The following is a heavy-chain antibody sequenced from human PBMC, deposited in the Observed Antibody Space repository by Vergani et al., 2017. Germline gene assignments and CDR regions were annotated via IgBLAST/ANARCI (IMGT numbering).Heavy chain of an antibody. J-gene: IGHJ5*02. CDR3: ARDLSAVPDVNWFDP. Sequence: QVHLVQSGAEVKQPGTSVKVSCKASGYTFSDYYMHWVRQAPGQGLEWMGWINPNSGGTNYAQKFQGRVTMTRDTSISTAYMELSRLRSDDTAVYYCARDLSAVPDVNWFDPWGQGTLVTVSS. D-gene: IGHD2-2*01. CDR2: INPNSGGT. V-gene: IGHV1-2*02. CDR1: GYTFSDYY.